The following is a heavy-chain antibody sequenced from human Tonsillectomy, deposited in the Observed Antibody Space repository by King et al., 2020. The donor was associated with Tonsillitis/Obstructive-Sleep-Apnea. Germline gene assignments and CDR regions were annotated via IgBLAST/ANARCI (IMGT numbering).Heavy chain of an antibody. CDR2: ISYSGSI. V-gene: IGHV4-59*01. CDR1: GGSISPYY. J-gene: IGHJ3*01. D-gene: IGHD6-19*01. CDR3: ASSSSGWWDAFDF. Sequence: QLQESGPGLVKPSATLSLTCTVSGGSISPYYWTWIRQPPGKGLEWIGYISYSGSINYNPSLKSRLTLSIDTSKIEFSLKLSSVTAAYTAVYYCASSSSGWWDAFDFWGQGTMVTVSS.